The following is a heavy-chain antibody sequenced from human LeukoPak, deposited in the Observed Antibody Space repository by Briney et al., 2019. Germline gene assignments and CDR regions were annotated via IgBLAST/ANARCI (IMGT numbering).Heavy chain of an antibody. CDR3: ARRAGDYSHPYDY. D-gene: IGHD3-22*01. CDR2: ISWDGGST. CDR1: GFTFDDYA. J-gene: IGHJ4*02. V-gene: IGHV3-43D*03. Sequence: GGSLRLSCAASGFTFDDYAMHWVRQAPGKGLEWVSLISWDGGSTYYADSVKGRFTISRDNSKNTLYLQMNSLRAEDTAVYYCARRAGDYSHPYDYWGQGTLVTVSS.